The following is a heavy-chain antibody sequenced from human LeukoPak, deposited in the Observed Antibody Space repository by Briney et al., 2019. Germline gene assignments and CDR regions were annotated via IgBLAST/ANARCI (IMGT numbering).Heavy chain of an antibody. V-gene: IGHV3-23*01. CDR3: AKGYYYDSSGYYPWGPFDY. J-gene: IGHJ4*02. D-gene: IGHD3-22*01. Sequence: GGSLRLSCAASGFTFSSYAMSWVRQAPGKGLEWVSAISGSGGSTYYADCVKGRFTISRDNSKNTLYLQMNSLRAEDTAVYYCAKGYYYDSSGYYPWGPFDYWGQGTLVTVSS. CDR1: GFTFSSYA. CDR2: ISGSGGST.